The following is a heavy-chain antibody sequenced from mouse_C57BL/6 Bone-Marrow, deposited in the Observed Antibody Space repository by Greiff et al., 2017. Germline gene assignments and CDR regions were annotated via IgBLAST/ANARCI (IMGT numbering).Heavy chain of an antibody. CDR3: TRSCWFAY. J-gene: IGHJ3*01. CDR1: GFNIKDDY. V-gene: IGHV14-4*01. Sequence: EVQVVESGAELVRPGASVKLSCTASGFNIKDDYMHWVKQRPEQGLEWIGWIDPENGDTEYASKFQGKATITADTSSNTAYLQLSSLTSEDTAVYYCTRSCWFAYWGQGTLVTVSA. D-gene: IGHD1-1*01. CDR2: IDPENGDT.